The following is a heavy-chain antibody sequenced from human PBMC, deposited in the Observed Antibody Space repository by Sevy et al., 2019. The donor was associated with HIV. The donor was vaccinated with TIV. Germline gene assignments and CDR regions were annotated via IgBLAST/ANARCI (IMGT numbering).Heavy chain of an antibody. J-gene: IGHJ6*01. CDR2: IYYSGST. V-gene: IGHV4-59*01. D-gene: IGHD3-3*02. Sequence: SETLSLTCSVSGGSISGDYWSWIRQSPGKRLEWIGYIYYSGSTNYNPSLKSRVTISVDTSKNQFSLKLSSLTAADTAVYYCARYLRSSLKGIDVWGQGTTVTVSS. CDR3: ARYLRSSLKGIDV. CDR1: GGSISGDY.